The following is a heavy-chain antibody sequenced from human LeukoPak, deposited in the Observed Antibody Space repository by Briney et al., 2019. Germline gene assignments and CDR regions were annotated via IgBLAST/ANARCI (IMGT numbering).Heavy chain of an antibody. CDR1: GGSISSSSYY. J-gene: IGHJ4*02. CDR3: AGSSSWGALYCFDY. Sequence: SETLSLTCTVSGGSISSSSYYWGWIRQPPGKGLEWIGSIYYSGSTYYNPSLKSRVTISVDTSKNQFSLKLSSVTAADTAVYYCAGSSSWGALYCFDYWGQGTLVTVSS. D-gene: IGHD6-13*01. CDR2: IYYSGST. V-gene: IGHV4-39*01.